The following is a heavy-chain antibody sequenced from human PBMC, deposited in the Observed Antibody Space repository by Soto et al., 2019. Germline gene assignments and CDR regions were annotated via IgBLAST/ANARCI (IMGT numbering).Heavy chain of an antibody. J-gene: IGHJ4*02. V-gene: IGHV4-34*01. Sequence: QVQLQQWGAGLLKPSETLSLTCAVYGGSFSGYYWSWIRQPPGKGLEWIGEINHSGSTNYNPSLNSRGTISVDTSKNQFSLRLSAVTAADTAVYYCARDRHIVVVTAYVDYWGQGSLVTVSS. CDR3: ARDRHIVVVTAYVDY. CDR1: GGSFSGYY. D-gene: IGHD2-21*02. CDR2: INHSGST.